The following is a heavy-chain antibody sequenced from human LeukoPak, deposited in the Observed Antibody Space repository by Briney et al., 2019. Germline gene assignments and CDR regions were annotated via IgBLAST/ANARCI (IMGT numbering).Heavy chain of an antibody. CDR1: GYTFTSYD. CDR3: ARGVLRELYYYYGMDV. J-gene: IGHJ6*02. CDR2: MNPNSGNT. V-gene: IGHV1-8*01. D-gene: IGHD1-26*01. Sequence: ASVKVSCKASGYTFTSYDINWVRQATGQGLEWMGWMNPNSGNTGYAQKFQGRVTMTRNTSISTAYMELSSLRSEDTAVYYCARGVLRELYYYYGMDVWGQGTTVTVSS.